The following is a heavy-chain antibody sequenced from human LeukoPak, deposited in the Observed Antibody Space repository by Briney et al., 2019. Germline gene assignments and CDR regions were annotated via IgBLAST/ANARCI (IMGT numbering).Heavy chain of an antibody. CDR2: IYSGGST. CDR1: GFTVSSNY. V-gene: IGHV3-53*05. Sequence: GGSLRLSCAASGFTVSSNYMSWVRQAPGKGLEWVSVIYSGGSTYYADSVKGRFTISRDNSKNTLYLQMNSLRAEDTAVYYCASVEIPDAFDIWGQGTMVTVSS. D-gene: IGHD5-24*01. J-gene: IGHJ3*02. CDR3: ASVEIPDAFDI.